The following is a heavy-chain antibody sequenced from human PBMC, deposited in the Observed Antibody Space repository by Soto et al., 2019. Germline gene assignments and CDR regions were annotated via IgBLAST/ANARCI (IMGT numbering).Heavy chain of an antibody. CDR2: ISSDGVGT. V-gene: IGHV3-64*01. Sequence: EVQLAESGGGLAQPGGSLRLSCAASGFTLSGYAMDWVRQAPGKGLEYVSGISSDGVGTYYANSVQGRFTISRDNSKNAVYIEMGSRRPEDKAVHYCAGRGRPDFYYVGVWGQGTPVNVSS. CDR1: GFTLSGYA. CDR3: AGRGRPDFYYVGV. J-gene: IGHJ6*03. D-gene: IGHD6-6*01.